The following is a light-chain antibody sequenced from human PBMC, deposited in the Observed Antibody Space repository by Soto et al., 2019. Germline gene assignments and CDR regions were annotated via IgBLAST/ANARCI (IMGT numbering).Light chain of an antibody. Sequence: EIVLTQSPGTLSLSPGERATLSCRASQSVSSSYLGWYQQKHGQAPRLLIYGASSRATGIPDMFSGSGSGTNFTLTISKMEPEDFAVYYCQQYGSSIFTFGPGTKVDIK. CDR2: GAS. J-gene: IGKJ3*01. CDR3: QQYGSSIFT. V-gene: IGKV3-20*01. CDR1: QSVSSSY.